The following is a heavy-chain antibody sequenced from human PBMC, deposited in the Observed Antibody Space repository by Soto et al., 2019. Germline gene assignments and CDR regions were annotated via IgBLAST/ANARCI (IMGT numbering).Heavy chain of an antibody. J-gene: IGHJ5*02. V-gene: IGHV3-21*01. CDR1: GFTFSSYS. Sequence: ESGGGLVKPGGSLRLSCAASGFTFSSYSMNWVRQAPGKGLEWVSSISSSSSYIYYADSVKGRFTISRDNAKNLLYLQMNRRRGEDTVVYYCARRRRVQPAYFGLGSYGLLSWFHPLGQGTLVTVFS. CDR2: ISSSSSYI. D-gene: IGHD3-10*01. CDR3: ARRRRVQPAYFGLGSYGLLSWFHP.